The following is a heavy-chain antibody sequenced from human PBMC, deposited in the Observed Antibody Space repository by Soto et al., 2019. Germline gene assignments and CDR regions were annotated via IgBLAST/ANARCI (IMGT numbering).Heavy chain of an antibody. CDR3: ARGPFDY. CDR1: GGSFSGYY. CDR2: INHSGST. Sequence: KPSETLSLTCAVYGGSFSGYYWSWIRQPPGKGLEWIGEINHSGSTNYNPSLKSRVTISVDTSKNQFSLELSSVTAADTAVYYCARGPFDYWAQGTLVTVSS. J-gene: IGHJ4*02. V-gene: IGHV4-34*01.